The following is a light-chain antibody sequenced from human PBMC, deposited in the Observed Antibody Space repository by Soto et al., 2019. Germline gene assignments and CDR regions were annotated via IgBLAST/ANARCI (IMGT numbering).Light chain of an antibody. Sequence: IQVTQSPSSLSASVGDRVTITCRASQGITSYLAWYQQKPGKAPKLLIYAASALQTGVSSRFSGSGYGTDFALTISNLQPEDFATYFCQQIYSYPLTCGGGTTVEF. CDR2: AAS. V-gene: IGKV1-9*01. CDR1: QGITSY. J-gene: IGKJ4*01. CDR3: QQIYSYPLT.